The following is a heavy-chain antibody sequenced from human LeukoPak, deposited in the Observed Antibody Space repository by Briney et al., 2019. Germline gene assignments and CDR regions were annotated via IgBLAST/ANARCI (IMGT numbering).Heavy chain of an antibody. CDR2: IYYSGST. CDR1: GGSISSGGYY. Sequence: SETLSLTCAVSGGSISSGGYYWSWIRQPPGKGLEWIGYIYYSGSTYYNPSLKSRVTISVDTSKNQFSLKLSSVTAPDTAVYYCARGSGYDKGFDYWGQGTLVTVSS. CDR3: ARGSGYDKGFDY. V-gene: IGHV4-30-4*01. J-gene: IGHJ4*02. D-gene: IGHD5-12*01.